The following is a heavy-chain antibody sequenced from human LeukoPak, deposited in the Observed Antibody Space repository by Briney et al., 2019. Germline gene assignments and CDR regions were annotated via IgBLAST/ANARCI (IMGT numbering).Heavy chain of an antibody. Sequence: ASVKVSCKASGYTFSDYAMHWVRQAPGQRFERMGWIDAGNGDTRYSQKFQGRFTITRDTSASTAYIELRSLRSEDTAMYYCARGSTSDWPLDHWGQETLVTISS. J-gene: IGHJ4*02. D-gene: IGHD2-2*01. CDR3: ARGSTSDWPLDH. V-gene: IGHV1-3*01. CDR1: GYTFSDYA. CDR2: IDAGNGDT.